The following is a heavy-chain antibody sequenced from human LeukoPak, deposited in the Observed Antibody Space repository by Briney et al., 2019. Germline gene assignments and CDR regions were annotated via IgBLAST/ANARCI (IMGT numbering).Heavy chain of an antibody. Sequence: GRSLRLSCAASGFTFSGYAMHWVRQAPGKGLEWVAVISYDGSNKYYADSVKGRFTISRDNSKNTLYLQMNSLRAEDTAVYYCAREMATILDYWGQGTLVTVSS. CDR2: ISYDGSNK. CDR3: AREMATILDY. CDR1: GFTFSGYA. V-gene: IGHV3-30-3*01. D-gene: IGHD5-24*01. J-gene: IGHJ4*02.